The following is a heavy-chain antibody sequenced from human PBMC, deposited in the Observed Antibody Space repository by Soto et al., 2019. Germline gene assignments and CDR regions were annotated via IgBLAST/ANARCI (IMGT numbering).Heavy chain of an antibody. J-gene: IGHJ5*02. V-gene: IGHV1-46*01. Sequence: ASVKFSSKAPGDPFTTYYTHLVRQAPGHGVKWMGVINPNGGSTRFAQKFQGRVTMTSDTSTSTVYIELRGLTSEDTAVYYCARSSGRVFGIIMAGTNWFAPWGQGTMVTVSS. CDR2: INPNGGST. D-gene: IGHD3-3*01. CDR1: GDPFTTYY. CDR3: ARSSGRVFGIIMAGTNWFAP.